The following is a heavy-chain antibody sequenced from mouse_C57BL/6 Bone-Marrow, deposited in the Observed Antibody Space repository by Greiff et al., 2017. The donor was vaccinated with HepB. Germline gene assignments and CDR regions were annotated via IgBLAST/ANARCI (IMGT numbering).Heavy chain of an antibody. CDR3: ALYYGSSYPYYAMDY. V-gene: IGHV1-26*01. D-gene: IGHD1-1*01. CDR1: GYTFTDYY. CDR2: INPNNGGT. Sequence: VQLQQSGPELVKPGASVKISCKASGYTFTDYYMNWVKQSHGKSLEWIGDINPNNGGTSYNQKFKGKATLTVDKSSSTAYMELRSLTSEDSAVYYCALYYGSSYPYYAMDYWGQGTSVTVSS. J-gene: IGHJ4*01.